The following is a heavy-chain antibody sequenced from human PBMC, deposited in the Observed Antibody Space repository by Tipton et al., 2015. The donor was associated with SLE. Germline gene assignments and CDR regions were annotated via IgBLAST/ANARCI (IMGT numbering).Heavy chain of an antibody. V-gene: IGHV4-38-2*02. CDR1: TYSISNGHY. CDR3: ARETPVYYYGSGSLH. D-gene: IGHD3-10*01. Sequence: TLSLTCSVSTYSISNGHYWAWVRQPPGKGLEWIGYIYYSGGTYYNPSLNSRVTISADTSKNQFSLKLSPVTAADTAVYYCARETPVYYYGSGSLHWGQGTLVTVSS. J-gene: IGHJ4*02. CDR2: IYYSGGT.